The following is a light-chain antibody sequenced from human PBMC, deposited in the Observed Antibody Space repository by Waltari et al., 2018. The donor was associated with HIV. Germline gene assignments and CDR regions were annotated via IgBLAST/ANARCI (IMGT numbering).Light chain of an antibody. V-gene: IGKV1-5*03. CDR1: HNIKSR. CDR3: LQYDDLWT. CDR2: RTS. Sequence: IQMTQSPPTLSASVGHRVTITYRASHNIKSRLAGYQQKPGKGPKLLIYRTSNLQSGVPSRFSRSESGTEFNRSFSSLQPDDFAIYCCLQYDDLWTFGQGPKVDI. J-gene: IGKJ1*01.